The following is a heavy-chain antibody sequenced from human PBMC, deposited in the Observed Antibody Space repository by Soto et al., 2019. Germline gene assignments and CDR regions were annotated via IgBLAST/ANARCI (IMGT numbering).Heavy chain of an antibody. J-gene: IGHJ6*02. V-gene: IGHV4-59*01. CDR3: ARGRITMVRGVIIKYYYYGMDV. CDR2: IYYSGST. Sequence: LSETLSLTCTVSGGSISSYYWSWIRQPPGKGLEWIGYIYYSGSTNYSPSLKSRVTISVDTSKNQFSLKLSSVTAADTAVYYCARGRITMVRGVIIKYYYYGMDVWGQGTTVTVSS. CDR1: GGSISSYY. D-gene: IGHD3-10*01.